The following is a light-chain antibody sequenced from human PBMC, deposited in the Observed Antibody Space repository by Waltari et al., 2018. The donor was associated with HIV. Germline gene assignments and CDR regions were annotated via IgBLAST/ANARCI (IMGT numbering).Light chain of an antibody. J-gene: IGKJ3*01. CDR1: QGISNT. Sequence: DIQMTQSPSSLSASVGDRVTITCRASQGISNTLSWYQQKPGKAPKLLLYAASRLESGVPARFSGSGSGTDYTLTISSLQPEDFATYYCQQEFTFGPGTKVDVK. V-gene: IGKV1-NL1*01. CDR2: AAS. CDR3: QQEFT.